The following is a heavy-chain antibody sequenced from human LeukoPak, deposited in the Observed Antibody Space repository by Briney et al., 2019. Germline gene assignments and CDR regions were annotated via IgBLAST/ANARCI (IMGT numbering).Heavy chain of an antibody. CDR1: GFTFSSYA. J-gene: IGHJ4*02. D-gene: IGHD3-3*01. CDR3: AKDRLDTIFGVVTPYYSDY. Sequence: GGSLRLSCAASGFTFSSYAMSWVRQAPGKGLEWVSAISGSGGSTYYADSVKGRFTISRDNSKNTLYLQMNSLRAEDTAVYYCAKDRLDTIFGVVTPYYSDYWGQGTLVTVSS. V-gene: IGHV3-23*01. CDR2: ISGSGGST.